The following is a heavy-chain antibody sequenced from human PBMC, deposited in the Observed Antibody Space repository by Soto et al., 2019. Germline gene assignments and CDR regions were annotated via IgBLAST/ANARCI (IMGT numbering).Heavy chain of an antibody. J-gene: IGHJ3*02. CDR3: AGVVTAIQGHDAFDI. V-gene: IGHV1-24*01. CDR1: GYTLTELS. D-gene: IGHD2-21*02. Sequence: QVQLVQSGAEVKKPGASVKVSCKVSGYTLTELSMHWVRQAPVNWLAWMGGFDPEDGETIYAQKFQGRVTMTEDTSTDTAYMELSSLRSEDTAVYYCAGVVTAIQGHDAFDIWGQGTMVTVSS. CDR2: FDPEDGET.